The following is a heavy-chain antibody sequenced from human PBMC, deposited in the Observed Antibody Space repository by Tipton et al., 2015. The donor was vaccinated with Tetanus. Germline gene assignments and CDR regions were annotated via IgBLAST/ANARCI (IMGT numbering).Heavy chain of an antibody. V-gene: IGHV4-39*01. Sequence: TLSLTCAVSGGSIDRSTWYWGWIRHSPGKGLGWIGGLYDSGSTHYNPSLESRVTVSVDTSGTQFSLTLNSVTAADTAIYYCARGSQGLDPWGPGTPVTVSS. J-gene: IGHJ5*02. CDR3: ARGSQGLDP. CDR1: GGSIDRSTWY. CDR2: LYDSGST.